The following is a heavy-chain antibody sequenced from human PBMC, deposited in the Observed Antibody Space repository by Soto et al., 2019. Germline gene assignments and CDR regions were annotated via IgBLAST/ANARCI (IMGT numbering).Heavy chain of an antibody. CDR2: ISYDGRNK. D-gene: IGHD3-22*01. J-gene: IGHJ4*02. Sequence: SLRLSCAASGFTFSSYAMHWVRQAPGKGLEWVAVISYDGRNKYYADSVKGRFTISRDNSKNTLHLQMNSLRAEDTAVYYCAREGDSSGYYFDYWGQGTLLTVSS. CDR3: AREGDSSGYYFDY. CDR1: GFTFSSYA. V-gene: IGHV3-30*04.